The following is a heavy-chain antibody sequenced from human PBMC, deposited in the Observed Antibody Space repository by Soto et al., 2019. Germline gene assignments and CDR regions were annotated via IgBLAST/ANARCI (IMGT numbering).Heavy chain of an antibody. CDR1: AFTFRSYA. CDR2: ITASADTT. J-gene: IGHJ3*02. V-gene: IGHV3-23*01. CDR3: AKVTPLRDSTSTSCLGAFDI. Sequence: EEQLLESGGGLVRPGGSLRLSCAASAFTFRSYAMSWVRQAPGKGLEWVSAITASADTTYYADSVKRRFTISRDNSKNTLYLRMKSLRAEDSAVYYFAKVTPLRDSTSTSCLGAFDIWGQGTMVTVS. D-gene: IGHD2-2*01.